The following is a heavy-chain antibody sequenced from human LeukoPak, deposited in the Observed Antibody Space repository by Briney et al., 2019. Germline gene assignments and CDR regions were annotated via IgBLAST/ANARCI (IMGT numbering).Heavy chain of an antibody. V-gene: IGHV3-30*02. CDR3: AKGLPMVRGVMSA. D-gene: IGHD3-10*01. J-gene: IGHJ5*02. Sequence: GGSLRLSCAASGFTFSSYGMHWVRQAPGKGLEWVAFIRYDGSNKYYADSVKGRFTISRDNSKNTLYLQMNSLRAEDTAVYYRAKGLPMVRGVMSAWGQGTLVTVSS. CDR1: GFTFSSYG. CDR2: IRYDGSNK.